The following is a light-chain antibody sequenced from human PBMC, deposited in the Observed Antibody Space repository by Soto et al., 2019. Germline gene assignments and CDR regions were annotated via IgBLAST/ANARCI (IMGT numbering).Light chain of an antibody. CDR3: QRSYSTPWT. CDR2: AAS. CDR1: QSISSY. J-gene: IGKJ1*01. V-gene: IGKV1-39*01. Sequence: DIQMTQSPSSLSASVGDRVTITCRASQSISSYLNWDQQKPGKAPKLLIYAASSLQSGVPSRFSGSGSGTDFTLTISSLQPEDFATYYCQRSYSTPWTFGQGTKVEIK.